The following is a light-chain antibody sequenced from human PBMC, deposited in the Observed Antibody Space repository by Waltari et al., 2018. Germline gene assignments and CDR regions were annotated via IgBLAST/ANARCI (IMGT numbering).Light chain of an antibody. CDR1: QSVSRG. CDR2: GAS. V-gene: IGKV3-20*01. Sequence: EILLTQSPGTLSLSLGERATVSCWASQSVSRGLAWYQQKPGQAPRLLIYGASTRATGIQDRFSGSGSGTDFRLTISRLERDDFVVYYCQHYLRLPVTFGQGTTVEI. J-gene: IGKJ1*01. CDR3: QHYLRLPVT.